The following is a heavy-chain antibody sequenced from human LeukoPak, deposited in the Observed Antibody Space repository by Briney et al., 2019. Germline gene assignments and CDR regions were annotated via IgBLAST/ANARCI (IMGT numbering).Heavy chain of an antibody. CDR2: IYYSGST. CDR3: AREGIGNAFDI. Sequence: SETLSLTCTVSGGSISSYYWSWIRQPPGKGLEWIGYIYYSGSTNYNPSLKSRVTISVDTSKNQFSLKLSSVTAADTAVYYCAREGIGNAFDIWAQETMVTVSS. D-gene: IGHD6-13*01. V-gene: IGHV4-59*01. CDR1: GGSISSYY. J-gene: IGHJ3*02.